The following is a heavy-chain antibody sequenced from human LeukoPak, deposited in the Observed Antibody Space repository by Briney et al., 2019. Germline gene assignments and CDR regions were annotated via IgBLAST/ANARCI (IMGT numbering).Heavy chain of an antibody. D-gene: IGHD4-17*01. CDR1: GYTFIGYF. CDR3: ARDLSSTSNGELDY. CDR2: INHNSGDT. V-gene: IGHV1-2*06. Sequence: ASVKVSCKASGYTFIGYFMHWVRQAPGQGLEWMGRINHNSGDTEYAQTFQGRVTITSDTSITTAYMDLSRLSSADTAVYYCARDLSSTSNGELDYWGQGTLVTVSS. J-gene: IGHJ4*02.